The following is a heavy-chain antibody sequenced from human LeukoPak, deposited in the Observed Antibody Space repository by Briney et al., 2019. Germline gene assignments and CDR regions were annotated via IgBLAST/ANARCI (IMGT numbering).Heavy chain of an antibody. V-gene: IGHV4-59*01. CDR3: ARTYSSGYYYLFDY. CDR1: GGSISSYY. Sequence: SETLSLTCTVSGGSISSYYWSWIRQPPGKGLEWIGYIYYSGSTNYNPSLKSRVTISVDTSKNQFSLNLSSVTAADTAVYYCARTYSSGYYYLFDYWGQGTLVTVSS. J-gene: IGHJ4*02. D-gene: IGHD3-22*01. CDR2: IYYSGST.